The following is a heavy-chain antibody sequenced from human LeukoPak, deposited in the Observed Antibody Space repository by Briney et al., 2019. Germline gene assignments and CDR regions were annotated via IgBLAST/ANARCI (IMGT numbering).Heavy chain of an antibody. Sequence: ASVKVSCKTSGFTFTTHGISWVRQAPGRRLEWMAWISVYNGVTNYAQKPQGRVTLTTDTSTSTAYMELRSLTSDDTAVYYCARDDSGWFDPWGQGTLVTVSS. J-gene: IGHJ5*02. V-gene: IGHV1-18*01. CDR2: ISVYNGVT. CDR1: GFTFTTHG. D-gene: IGHD1-26*01. CDR3: ARDDSGWFDP.